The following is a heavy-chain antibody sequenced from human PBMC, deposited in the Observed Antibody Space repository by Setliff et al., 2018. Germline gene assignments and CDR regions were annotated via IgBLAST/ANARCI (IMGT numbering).Heavy chain of an antibody. V-gene: IGHV3-7*03. CDR1: GFTFSSYW. D-gene: IGHD5-18*01. CDR3: ASGHRYGYLFEY. CDR2: IKRDGREI. J-gene: IGHJ4*02. Sequence: SLKISCAASGFTFSSYWMSWVRQAPGKGLEWVANIKRDGREIYYVDSVKGRFTISRDNAKNSLYLQMNSLRAEDTAVYYCASGHRYGYLFEYWGQGTLVTVSS.